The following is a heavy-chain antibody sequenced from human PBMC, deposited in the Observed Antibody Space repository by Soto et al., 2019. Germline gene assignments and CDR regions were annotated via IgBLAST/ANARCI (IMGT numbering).Heavy chain of an antibody. CDR2: ISRTSDVI. CDR3: RRAEYHD. D-gene: IGHD6-25*01. V-gene: IGHV3-21*01. Sequence: EVQLVESGGGLVKPGGSLRLSCAASGFTFNTYTMSWVRQVPGGGLEWVASISRTSDVIFYVDSLKGRFTISRDNAKNSLYLQMASLRAEDTAFYYCRRAEYHDWGQGTLVTVSS. CDR1: GFTFNTYT. J-gene: IGHJ4*02.